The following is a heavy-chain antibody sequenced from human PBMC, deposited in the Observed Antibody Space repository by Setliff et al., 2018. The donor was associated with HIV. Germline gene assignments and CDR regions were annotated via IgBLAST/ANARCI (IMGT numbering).Heavy chain of an antibody. CDR3: ARHRDGGTYPLDY. V-gene: IGHV4-30-4*08. CDR2: IYYSGSA. J-gene: IGHJ4*02. Sequence: SETLSLTCTVSGGSISSGDYFLSWIRQAPGKGLEWIGCIYYSGSAYYNPSLQRRVTISVDTSKNQVSLKLNSMTAADTAVYYCARHRDGGTYPLDYWGQGTLVTVSS. D-gene: IGHD1-26*01. CDR1: GGSISSGDYF.